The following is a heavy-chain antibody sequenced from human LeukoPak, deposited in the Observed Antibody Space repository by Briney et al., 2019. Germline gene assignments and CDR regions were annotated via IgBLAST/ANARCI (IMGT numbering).Heavy chain of an antibody. CDR1: GLTFSSYW. CDR3: ASDLGLSGYDLLDY. J-gene: IGHJ4*02. V-gene: IGHV3-7*01. Sequence: GGSLRLSCAASGLTFSSYWMTWVRQAPGKGLEWVANIKLDGTEKYYVDSVKGRFTISRDNAKNSLDLQMNSLRVEDTAVYYCASDLGLSGYDLLDYWGQGTMVTVSS. CDR2: IKLDGTEK. D-gene: IGHD5-12*01.